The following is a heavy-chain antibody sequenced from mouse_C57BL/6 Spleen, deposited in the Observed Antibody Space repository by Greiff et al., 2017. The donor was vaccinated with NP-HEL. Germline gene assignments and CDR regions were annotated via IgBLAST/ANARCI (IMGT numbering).Heavy chain of an antibody. D-gene: IGHD1-1*01. CDR3: ASQYYGSSYELAWFAY. CDR1: GYTFTDYY. V-gene: IGHV1-75*01. CDR2: IFPGSGST. Sequence: QVQLQQSGPELVKPGASVKISCKASGYTFTDYYINWVKQRPGQGLEWIGWIFPGSGSTYYNEKFKGKATLTVDKSSSTAYMLLSSLTSEDSAVYFCASQYYGSSYELAWFAYWGQGTLVTVSA. J-gene: IGHJ3*01.